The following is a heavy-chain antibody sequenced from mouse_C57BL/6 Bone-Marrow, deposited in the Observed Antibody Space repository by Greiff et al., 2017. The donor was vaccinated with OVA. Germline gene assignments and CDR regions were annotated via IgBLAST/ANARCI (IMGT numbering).Heavy chain of an antibody. Sequence: VQLQQSGPELVKPGASVKISCKASGYTFTDYYMNWVKQSHGKSLEWIGDINPNNGGTSYNQKFKGKATLTVDKSSSTAYMELRSLTSEDSAVYYCARGDDGTPRDFDYWGQGTTLTVSS. J-gene: IGHJ2*01. V-gene: IGHV1-26*01. D-gene: IGHD2-3*01. CDR2: INPNNGGT. CDR3: ARGDDGTPRDFDY. CDR1: GYTFTDYY.